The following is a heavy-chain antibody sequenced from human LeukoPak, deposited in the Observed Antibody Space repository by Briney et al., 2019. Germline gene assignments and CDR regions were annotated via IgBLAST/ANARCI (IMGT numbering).Heavy chain of an antibody. CDR3: ARGSPDSSSWYGGYDY. D-gene: IGHD6-13*01. CDR2: INPSGGST. CDR1: GYTFTSYY. Sequence: ASVKVSCKASGYTFTSYYMHWVRQAPGQGLEWMGIINPSGGSTSYAQKFQGRVTMTRDTSASTVYMELSSLRSEDTAVYYCARGSPDSSSWYGGYDYWGQGTLVTVSS. V-gene: IGHV1-46*01. J-gene: IGHJ4*02.